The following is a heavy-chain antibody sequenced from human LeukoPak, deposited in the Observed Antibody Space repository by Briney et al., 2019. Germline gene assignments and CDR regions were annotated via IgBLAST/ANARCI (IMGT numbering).Heavy chain of an antibody. Sequence: SETLSLTCTVSGGSISSSSYYWGWIRQPPGKGLEWIGSIYYSGSTNYNPSLKSRVTISVDTSKNQFSLKLSSVTAADTAVYYCARLDNWNDVGYYYYGMDVWGQGTTVTVSS. CDR1: GGSISSSSYY. CDR3: ARLDNWNDVGYYYYGMDV. V-gene: IGHV4-39*07. J-gene: IGHJ6*02. D-gene: IGHD1-20*01. CDR2: IYYSGST.